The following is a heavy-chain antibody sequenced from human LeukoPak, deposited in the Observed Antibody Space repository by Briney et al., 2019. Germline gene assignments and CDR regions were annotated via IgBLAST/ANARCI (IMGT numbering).Heavy chain of an antibody. Sequence: GGSLRLSCATSGFIFDDYGLHWVRQVPGKGLEWVSSISWNSGNIAYADSVKGRFTISRDHSKNTLYLQMNSLRAEDTALYYCAKGGYDYVEVGYFDSWGQGTLVTVSS. CDR2: ISWNSGNI. CDR1: GFIFDDYG. V-gene: IGHV3-9*01. D-gene: IGHD5-12*01. J-gene: IGHJ4*02. CDR3: AKGGYDYVEVGYFDS.